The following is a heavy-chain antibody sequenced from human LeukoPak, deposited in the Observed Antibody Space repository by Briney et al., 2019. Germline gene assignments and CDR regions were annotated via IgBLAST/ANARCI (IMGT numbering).Heavy chain of an antibody. CDR1: GGTFSSYA. CDR2: IIPIFGTA. V-gene: IGHV1-69*05. CDR3: ARARGPEKGYCSSTSCPRDAFDI. J-gene: IGHJ3*02. Sequence: SVKVSCKASGGTFSSYAISWVRQAPGQGLEWMGGIIPIFGTANYAQKFQGRVTITTDESTSTAYMELSSLRSEDTAVYYCARARGPEKGYCSSTSCPRDAFDIWGQGTMVTVSS. D-gene: IGHD2-2*01.